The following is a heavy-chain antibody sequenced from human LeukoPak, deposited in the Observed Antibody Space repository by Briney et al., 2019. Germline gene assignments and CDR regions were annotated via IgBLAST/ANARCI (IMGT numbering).Heavy chain of an antibody. CDR2: IRGSGGTT. CDR3: AKDTTAWWYHRAYMDV. D-gene: IGHD2-15*01. Sequence: GGSLRLSCAASGFTFSSYAMSWVRQAPGGGPGWVSAIRGSGGTTYHADSVKGRFTISRDNSENRLSLQMDSLRAEDTAVYFCAKDTTAWWYHRAYMDVWGKGTTVTVSS. J-gene: IGHJ6*03. CDR1: GFTFSSYA. V-gene: IGHV3-23*01.